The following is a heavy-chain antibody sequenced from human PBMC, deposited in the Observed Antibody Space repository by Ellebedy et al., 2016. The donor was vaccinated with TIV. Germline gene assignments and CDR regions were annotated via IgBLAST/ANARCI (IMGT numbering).Heavy chain of an antibody. V-gene: IGHV3-48*02. CDR2: INSGSSTI. CDR1: GFAFSSYG. Sequence: GESLKISXSASGFAFSSYGMNWVRQAPGRGLEWISYINSGSSTIYYADSVKGRFTISRANAKNSLYLQLNNLRDEDTAVYYCVRGESSSAWHRIFDYWGQGTLLTVSS. D-gene: IGHD6-19*01. CDR3: VRGESSSAWHRIFDY. J-gene: IGHJ4*02.